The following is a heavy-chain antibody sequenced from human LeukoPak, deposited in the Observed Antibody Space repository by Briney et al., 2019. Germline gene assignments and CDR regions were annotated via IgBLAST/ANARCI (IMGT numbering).Heavy chain of an antibody. V-gene: IGHV3-21*01. D-gene: IGHD3-10*01. Sequence: GGSLRLSCAASGFTFSSYSMNWVRQAPGKGLEWVSSISSSSSYIYYADSVKGRFTISGDNAKNSLYLQMNSLRAEDTAVYYCARDLEIYYGSGSYYQPNSFDYWGQGTLVTVSS. CDR1: GFTFSSYS. CDR2: ISSSSSYI. CDR3: ARDLEIYYGSGSYYQPNSFDY. J-gene: IGHJ4*02.